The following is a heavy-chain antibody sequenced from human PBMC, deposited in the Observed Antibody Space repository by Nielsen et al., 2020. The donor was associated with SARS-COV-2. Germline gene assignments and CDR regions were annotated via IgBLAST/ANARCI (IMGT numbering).Heavy chain of an antibody. CDR1: GYTFTSYA. D-gene: IGHD3-16*02. CDR2: INAGNGNT. CDR3: ARVRGRYDYVWGSYRYRTNFDY. Sequence: ASVKVSCKASGYTFTSYAMHWVSQAPGQRLEWMGWINAGNGNTKYSQKLQGRVTMTRNTSISTAYMELSSLRSEDTAVYYCARVRGRYDYVWGSYRYRTNFDYWGQGTLVTVSS. J-gene: IGHJ4*02. V-gene: IGHV1-3*01.